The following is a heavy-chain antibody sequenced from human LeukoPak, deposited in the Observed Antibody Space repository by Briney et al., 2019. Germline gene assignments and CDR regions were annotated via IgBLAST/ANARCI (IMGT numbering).Heavy chain of an antibody. D-gene: IGHD3-22*01. Sequence: SETLSLTCTVSGGSISSGDYYWSWIRQPPGKGLEWIGYIYYSGSTYYNPSLKSRVTISVDTSKNQFSLKLSSVTAADTAVYYCARDRYDSSGYTFDYWGQGTLVTVSS. V-gene: IGHV4-30-4*01. CDR3: ARDRYDSSGYTFDY. CDR1: GGSISSGDYY. J-gene: IGHJ4*02. CDR2: IYYSGST.